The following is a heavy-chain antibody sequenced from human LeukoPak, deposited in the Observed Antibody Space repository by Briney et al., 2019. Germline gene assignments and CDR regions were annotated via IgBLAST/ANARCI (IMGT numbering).Heavy chain of an antibody. Sequence: KPSETLSLTCTVSGGSISSSSYYWGWIRQPPGKGLEWIGSIYYSGSTYYNPSLKSRVTISVDTSKNQFSLKLSSVTAADTAVYYCARFKDPEEDILTGYYSREDAFDIWGQGTMVTVSS. J-gene: IGHJ3*02. CDR2: IYYSGST. V-gene: IGHV4-39*01. CDR3: ARFKDPEEDILTGYYSREDAFDI. D-gene: IGHD3-9*01. CDR1: GGSISSSSYY.